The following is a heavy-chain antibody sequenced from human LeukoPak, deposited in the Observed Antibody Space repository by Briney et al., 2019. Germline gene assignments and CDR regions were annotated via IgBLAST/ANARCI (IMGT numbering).Heavy chain of an antibody. D-gene: IGHD5-18*01. CDR3: AREDPWIQLRPADY. J-gene: IGHJ4*02. CDR2: IRKTTQGGAT. V-gene: IGHV3-49*03. CDR1: GFTFADYA. Sequence: GGSLRLSCATSGFTFADYAVSWFRQAPGKGLEWVGFIRKTTQGGATEYAASVKGRFTISRDDSKSIAHLQMNSLRTGDTAIYYCAREDPWIQLRPADYWGQGTLVTVSS.